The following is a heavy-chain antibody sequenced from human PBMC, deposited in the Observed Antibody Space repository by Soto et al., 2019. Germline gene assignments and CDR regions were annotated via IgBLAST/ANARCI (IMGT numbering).Heavy chain of an antibody. CDR1: GFTFSSYG. Sequence: QVQLVESGGGVVQPGRSLRLSCAASGFTFSSYGMHWVRQAPGKGLEWVAVIWYDGSNKYYADSVKGRFTISRDNSKNTLYLQMNSLRAEDTAVYYCARGSFTMVRGVQYYFDYWGQGTLVTVSS. D-gene: IGHD3-10*01. CDR2: IWYDGSNK. CDR3: ARGSFTMVRGVQYYFDY. V-gene: IGHV3-33*01. J-gene: IGHJ4*02.